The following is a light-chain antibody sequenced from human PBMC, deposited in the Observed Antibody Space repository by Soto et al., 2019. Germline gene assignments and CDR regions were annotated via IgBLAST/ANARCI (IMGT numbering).Light chain of an antibody. CDR2: EGS. V-gene: IGLV2-23*01. CDR3: CSYAGSSTLV. CDR1: SSDVGSYNL. Sequence: QSALTQPASVSGSPGQSITISCTGTSSDVGSYNLVSWYRQHPGKAPKLMIYEGSKRPSGVSNRFSGSKSGNTASLTISGLQAQDEADYYCCSYAGSSTLVFGGGTKLTVL. J-gene: IGLJ2*01.